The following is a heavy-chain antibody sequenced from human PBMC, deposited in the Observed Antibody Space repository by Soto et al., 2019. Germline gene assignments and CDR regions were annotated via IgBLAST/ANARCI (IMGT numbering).Heavy chain of an antibody. J-gene: IGHJ5*02. V-gene: IGHV3-74*01. CDR1: GFTFSNYW. Sequence: AGGSLRLSCAASGFTFSNYWMHWVRQAPGKGLVWVSHINTDGSTATYADSVKGRFTISRDNAKNTLYLQMNSLRAEDTAVYYCVRDRPNSALDPWGQGPLVTVYS. CDR3: VRDRPNSALDP. CDR2: INTDGSTA. D-gene: IGHD5-18*01.